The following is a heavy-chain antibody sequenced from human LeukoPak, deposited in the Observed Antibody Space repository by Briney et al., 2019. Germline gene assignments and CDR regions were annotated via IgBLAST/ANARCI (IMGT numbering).Heavy chain of an antibody. J-gene: IGHJ3*02. V-gene: IGHV4-30-2*01. Sequence: PSETLSLTCAVSGGSISSGGYYWSWIRQPPGKALEWIGNIYQSGSTYYNPSLKSRVTISVDRSKNQLSLKLSSVTAADTAVYYCARAFPFDDYGDPDAFDIWGQGTMVTVSS. CDR1: GGSISSGGYY. CDR3: ARAFPFDDYGDPDAFDI. CDR2: IYQSGST. D-gene: IGHD4-17*01.